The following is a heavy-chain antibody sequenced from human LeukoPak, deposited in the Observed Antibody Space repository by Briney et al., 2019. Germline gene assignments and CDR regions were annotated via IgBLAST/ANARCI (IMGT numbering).Heavy chain of an antibody. CDR3: ARGQGIAVAGGLHYYYMDV. Sequence: PGGSLRLSCAASGFTVSSNYMSWDRQAPGKGLEWVSVIYSDSTTYYADSVKGRFTISRDISKNTLYLQMNSLRAEDTAVYYCARGQGIAVAGGLHYYYMDVWGKGTTVTVSS. V-gene: IGHV3-66*01. J-gene: IGHJ6*03. CDR2: IYSDSTT. D-gene: IGHD6-19*01. CDR1: GFTVSSNY.